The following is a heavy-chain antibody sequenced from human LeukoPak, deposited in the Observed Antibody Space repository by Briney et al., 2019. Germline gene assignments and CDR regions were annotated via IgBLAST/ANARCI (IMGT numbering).Heavy chain of an antibody. CDR3: ARRWGNWFDP. V-gene: IGHV4-39*01. D-gene: IGHD7-27*01. CDR2: IYYSGNT. CDR1: GGSISSSSYY. J-gene: IGHJ5*02. Sequence: SETLSLTCTVSGGSISSSSYYWGWIRQPPGKGLEWIGSIYYSGNTYYNPSHKSRVTISVDTSKNQFSLKLSSVTAADTAVYYCARRWGNWFDPWGQGTLVTVSS.